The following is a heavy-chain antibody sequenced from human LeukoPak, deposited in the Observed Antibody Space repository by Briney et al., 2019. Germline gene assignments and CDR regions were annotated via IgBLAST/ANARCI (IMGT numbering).Heavy chain of an antibody. CDR2: MNPNSGNT. CDR3: ARSLRTAKDAFDI. J-gene: IGHJ3*02. V-gene: IGHV1-8*03. Sequence: ASVKVSCKASGYTFTSYDINWVRQATGQGLEWMGWMNPNSGNTGYAQKLQGRVPITRNTSISTAYMELSSLGSEDTAVYYCARSLRTAKDAFDIWGQGTMVTVSS. CDR1: GYTFTSYD.